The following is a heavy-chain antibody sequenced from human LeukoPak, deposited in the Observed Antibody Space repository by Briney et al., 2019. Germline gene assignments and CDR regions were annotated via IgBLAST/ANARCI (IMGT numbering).Heavy chain of an antibody. CDR2: IYHSGSP. Sequence: SETLSLTCTVFGYSISSGYYWDWIRQPPGKGLEWIGSIYHSGSPYYNSSLKSRVTISVDTSKNQFSLKLSSVTAADTAVYYCARGRRDGYNLGHNWFDPWGQGTLVTVSS. CDR1: GYSISSGYY. D-gene: IGHD5-24*01. V-gene: IGHV4-38-2*02. CDR3: ARGRRDGYNLGHNWFDP. J-gene: IGHJ5*02.